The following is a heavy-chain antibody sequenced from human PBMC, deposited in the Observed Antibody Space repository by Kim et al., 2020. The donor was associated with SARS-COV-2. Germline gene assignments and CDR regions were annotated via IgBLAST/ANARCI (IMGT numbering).Heavy chain of an antibody. Sequence: GGSLRLSCAASGFTFSSYWMSWVRQAPGKGLEWVANIKQDGSEKYYVDSVKGRFTISRDNAKNSLYLQMNSLRAEDTAVYYCARDDFGSGSYYNSWGQGTLVTVSS. CDR1: GFTFSSYW. V-gene: IGHV3-7*01. CDR2: IKQDGSEK. J-gene: IGHJ4*02. CDR3: ARDDFGSGSYYNS. D-gene: IGHD3-10*01.